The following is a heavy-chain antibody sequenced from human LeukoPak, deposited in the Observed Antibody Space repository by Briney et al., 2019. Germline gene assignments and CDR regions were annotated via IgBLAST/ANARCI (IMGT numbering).Heavy chain of an antibody. D-gene: IGHD3-22*01. J-gene: IGHJ5*02. CDR2: IYTSGST. CDR1: GGSISNYY. CDR3: ARDTHYYDSSGYPDYYKWLDT. V-gene: IGHV4-4*07. Sequence: SETLSLTCTVSGGSISNYYWSWIRQPAGKGLEWIGRIYTSGSTNYNPALKSRVNRSLDTSKNQFSLRLSSVTAADTAVYYCARDTHYYDSSGYPDYYKWLDTWGQGTLVTVSS.